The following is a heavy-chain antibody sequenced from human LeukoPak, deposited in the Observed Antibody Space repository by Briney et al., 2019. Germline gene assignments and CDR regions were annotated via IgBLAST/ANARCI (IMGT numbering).Heavy chain of an antibody. V-gene: IGHV4-34*01. CDR1: GGSFSGYY. CDR2: INHSGSI. CDR3: ARGRGRIVVVPAASFDY. D-gene: IGHD2-2*01. J-gene: IGHJ4*02. Sequence: SETLSLTCAVYGGSFSGYYWSWIRQPPGKGLEWIGEINHSGSINYNPSLKSRVTISVDTSKNQFSLKLSSVTAADTAVYYCARGRGRIVVVPAASFDYWGQGTLVTVSS.